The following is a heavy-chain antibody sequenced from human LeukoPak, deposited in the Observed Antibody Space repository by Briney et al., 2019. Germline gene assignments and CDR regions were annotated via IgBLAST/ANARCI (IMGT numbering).Heavy chain of an antibody. D-gene: IGHD6-13*01. CDR3: ARDLAAADYYFDY. Sequence: ASVKVSCRASGYTFTSHYMHWVRQAPGQGLEWMGLVNPSDGTTGYAQKIQDRVTMTRDTSTSTVYMELSSLRSEDTAVYYCARDLAAADYYFDYWGQGTLVTVSS. CDR1: GYTFTSHY. CDR2: VNPSDGTT. J-gene: IGHJ4*02. V-gene: IGHV1-46*01.